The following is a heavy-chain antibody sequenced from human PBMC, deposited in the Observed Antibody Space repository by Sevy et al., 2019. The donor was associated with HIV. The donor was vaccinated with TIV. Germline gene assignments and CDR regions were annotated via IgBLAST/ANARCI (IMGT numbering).Heavy chain of an antibody. CDR2: IGWNGGGI. D-gene: IGHD6-19*01. CDR3: AKDTSGIAVAGTNPLNYFDY. V-gene: IGHV3-9*01. CDR1: GFTFDDYA. J-gene: IGHJ4*02. Sequence: GGSLRLSFAASGFTFDDYALHWVRQAQGKGLGWVSGIGWNGGGIGYADSVKGRFTISRDNAKNSLYLQMNSLRAEDTALYYCAKDTSGIAVAGTNPLNYFDYWGQGTLVTVSS.